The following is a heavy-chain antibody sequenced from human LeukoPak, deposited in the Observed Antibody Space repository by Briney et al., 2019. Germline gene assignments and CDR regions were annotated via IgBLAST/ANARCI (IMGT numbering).Heavy chain of an antibody. CDR2: IKPDGGER. CDR3: ARDLYSFYYFDY. D-gene: IGHD5-12*01. J-gene: IGHJ4*02. Sequence: PGGSLRLSCVASGFTFRSSWMGWVRQAPGKGLDWVAHIKPDGGERYYVDSVKGRFTISRDNAKNSLFLQMNSLRAEDTALYYCARDLYSFYYFDYWGQGTLVTVSS. CDR1: GFTFRSSW. V-gene: IGHV3-7*01.